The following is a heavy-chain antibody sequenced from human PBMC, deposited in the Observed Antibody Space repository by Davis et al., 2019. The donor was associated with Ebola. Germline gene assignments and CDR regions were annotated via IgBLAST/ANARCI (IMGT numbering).Heavy chain of an antibody. V-gene: IGHV3-23*01. J-gene: IGHJ6*02. CDR3: ANFINSYSYYYYGMDV. CDR1: GFTFSTYA. CDR2: ISGSGVST. D-gene: IGHD3-10*01. Sequence: GESLKISCAASGFTFSTYAMCWVRQAPGKGLEWVSTISGSGVSTYYADSVKGRFTISRDNPKSMLYLQMNSLRAEDTAVYYCANFINSYSYYYYGMDVWGQGTTVTVSS.